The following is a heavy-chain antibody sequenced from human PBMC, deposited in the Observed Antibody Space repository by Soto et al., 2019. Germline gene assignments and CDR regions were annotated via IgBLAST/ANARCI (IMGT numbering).Heavy chain of an antibody. CDR1: GGTFSSYG. J-gene: IGHJ5*02. Sequence: SVKVSCKAYGGTFSSYGISWVRQAPGQGLEWMGGIIPLFGTTNFAHKFKGRVTITADESTSTVYMELSSLRFEDTAIYYCARAHGSSWYNWFDPWGRGTLVTVSS. V-gene: IGHV1-69*13. CDR3: ARAHGSSWYNWFDP. D-gene: IGHD6-19*01. CDR2: IIPLFGTT.